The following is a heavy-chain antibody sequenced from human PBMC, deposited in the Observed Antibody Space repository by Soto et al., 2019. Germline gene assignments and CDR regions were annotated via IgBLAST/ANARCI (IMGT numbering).Heavy chain of an antibody. V-gene: IGHV3-74*01. J-gene: IGHJ4*02. CDR2: INTDGSTT. Sequence: EVQLVESGGGSVQPGGSRRLSCTASGFTLSNYWMHWVRQAPGKGLVWVSRINTDGSTTTYADSVKGRFTISRDNAKNTLYLQMNSLRDEDTAVYYCVRIRRGDGYTFGYWGQGTLVTVSS. D-gene: IGHD5-12*01. CDR3: VRIRRGDGYTFGY. CDR1: GFTLSNYW.